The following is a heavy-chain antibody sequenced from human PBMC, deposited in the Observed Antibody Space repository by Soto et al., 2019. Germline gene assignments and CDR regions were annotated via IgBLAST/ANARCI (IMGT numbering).Heavy chain of an antibody. CDR2: ISWDGGST. J-gene: IGHJ5*02. CDR1: GFTFDDYT. Sequence: EVQLVESGGVVVQPGGSLRLSCAASGFTFDDYTMHWVRQAPGKGLEWVSLISWDGGSTYYADSVKGRFTISRDNSKNSLYLQMNSLRTEDTALYYCTKDGRSSGWGGWFDPWGQGNLDTVSS. D-gene: IGHD6-19*01. CDR3: TKDGRSSGWGGWFDP. V-gene: IGHV3-43*01.